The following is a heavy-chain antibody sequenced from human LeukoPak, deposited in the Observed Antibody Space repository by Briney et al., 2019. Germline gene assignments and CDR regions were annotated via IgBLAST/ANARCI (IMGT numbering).Heavy chain of an antibody. D-gene: IGHD5/OR15-5a*01. CDR3: AVSPRTPVSA. CDR2: ISSNGGGM. J-gene: IGHJ1*01. V-gene: IGHV3-48*04. CDR1: GFSFSSYG. Sequence: GGSLRLSCVASGFSFSSYGMHWVRQAPGKGLEWVSGISSNGGGMTYADSVKGRFTISRDNAKNSIYLQMNSLRSEDTAVYHCAVSPRTPVSAWGQGTLVTVSS.